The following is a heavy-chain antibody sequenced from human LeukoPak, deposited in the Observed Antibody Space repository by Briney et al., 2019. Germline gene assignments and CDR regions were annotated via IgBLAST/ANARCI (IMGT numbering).Heavy chain of an antibody. D-gene: IGHD3-10*01. CDR2: IYYSGST. CDR1: GGSISSYY. J-gene: IGHJ4*02. CDR3: AGGLWFGAPDY. Sequence: SETLSLTCTVSGGSISSYYWSWIRQPPGKGLEWIGYIYYSGSTNYNPSLKSRVTISVDTSKNQFSLKLSSVTAADTAVYYCAGGLWFGAPDYWGQGTLVTVSS. V-gene: IGHV4-59*01.